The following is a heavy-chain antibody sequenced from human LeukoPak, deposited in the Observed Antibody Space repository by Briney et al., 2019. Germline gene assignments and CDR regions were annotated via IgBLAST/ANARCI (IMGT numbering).Heavy chain of an antibody. CDR1: GFTFSNYP. CDR2: VSSNGAST. CDR3: AREISRGFDI. J-gene: IGHJ3*02. V-gene: IGHV3-64*01. Sequence: GGSLRLSCAVSGFTFSNYPMHWVRQAPGKGLESVSAVSSNGASTYYENSVKDRFIVSRDNSKNTLYLQLGSLRAEDTAVYYCAREISRGFDIWGQGTMVTVSS. D-gene: IGHD2/OR15-2a*01.